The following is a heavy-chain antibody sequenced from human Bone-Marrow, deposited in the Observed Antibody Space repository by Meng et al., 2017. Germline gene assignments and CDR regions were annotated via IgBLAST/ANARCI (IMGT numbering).Heavy chain of an antibody. CDR3: ARYPTRVVVAAHDAFDI. V-gene: IGHV1-8*01. CDR1: GYTFTSYD. Sequence: ASVKVSCKASGYTFTSYDINWVRQATGQGLEWMGWMNPNSGNTGYAPKFQGRVTMTRNTSISTAYMELSSLRSEDTAVYYCARYPTRVVVAAHDAFDIWGQGTMVTVSS. D-gene: IGHD2-15*01. CDR2: MNPNSGNT. J-gene: IGHJ3*02.